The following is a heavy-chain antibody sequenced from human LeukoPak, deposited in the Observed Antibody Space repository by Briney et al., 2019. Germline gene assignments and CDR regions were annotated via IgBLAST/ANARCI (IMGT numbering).Heavy chain of an antibody. CDR3: ASQSGSYAL. CDR1: GGSISDYY. CDR2: IYHTGNT. V-gene: IGHV4-59*12. Sequence: RPSETLSLTCAVSGGSISDYYWSWIRQPPGKTLEWIGYIYHTGNTHYNPSLKSRVTISLDTSKNQFSLKLTSVTAADTAVYYCASQSGSYALWGQGTLVTVSS. J-gene: IGHJ4*02. D-gene: IGHD1-26*01.